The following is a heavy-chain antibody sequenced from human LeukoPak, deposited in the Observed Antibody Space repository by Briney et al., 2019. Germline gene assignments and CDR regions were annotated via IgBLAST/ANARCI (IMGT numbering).Heavy chain of an antibody. CDR3: AAGEPYVY. CDR1: GFTFTTYG. D-gene: IGHD1-14*01. V-gene: IGHV3-33*01. Sequence: GGSPRLSCAASGFTFTTYGMHWVRQAPGKGLEWVAIIWYDGSNKYYADSVKGRFTISRDNSENTLYLQMNSLRAEDTAVYFCAAGEPYVYWGQGALVTVSS. CDR2: IWYDGSNK. J-gene: IGHJ4*02.